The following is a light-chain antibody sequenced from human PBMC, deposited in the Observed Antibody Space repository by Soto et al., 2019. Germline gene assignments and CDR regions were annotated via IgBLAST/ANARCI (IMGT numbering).Light chain of an antibody. CDR3: QQYYSPPLP. V-gene: IGKV4-1*01. CDR1: QSVLYDSNNKNY. Sequence: DRVRTQSPEAVAVSLGERATINCKSSQSVLYDSNNKNYLAWYQQKPGQPSKLLIYWASTRESGVPDRFGGSGSGTDFTLTISSLQAEDVAVYYCQQYYSPPLPFGGRTKVDI. J-gene: IGKJ4*01. CDR2: WAS.